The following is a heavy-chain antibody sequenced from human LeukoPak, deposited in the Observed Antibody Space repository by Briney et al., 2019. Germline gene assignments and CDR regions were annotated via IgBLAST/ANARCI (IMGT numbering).Heavy chain of an antibody. CDR3: AKEPASSGWFDP. CDR2: ISYDGSNK. Sequence: PGGSLRLSCAASGFTFSSYGMHWVRQAPGKGLEWVAVISYDGSNKYYADSVKGQFTISRDNSKNTLYLQMNSLRAEDTAVYYCAKEPASSGWFDPWGQGTLVAVSS. V-gene: IGHV3-30*18. J-gene: IGHJ5*02. CDR1: GFTFSSYG. D-gene: IGHD6-19*01.